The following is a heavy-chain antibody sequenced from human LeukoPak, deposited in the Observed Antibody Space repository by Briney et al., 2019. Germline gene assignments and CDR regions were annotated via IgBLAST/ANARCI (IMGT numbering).Heavy chain of an antibody. D-gene: IGHD7-27*01. CDR1: GGSISSSSYY. Sequence: SETLSLTCTVSGGSISSSSYYWGWIRQPPGKGLEWIGNIYYSGSTYYNPSLKSRVTISVDTSKNQFSLQLNSVTPEDTAVYYCARELTGFDYWGQGTLVTVSS. CDR3: ARELTGFDY. J-gene: IGHJ4*02. V-gene: IGHV4-39*07. CDR2: IYYSGST.